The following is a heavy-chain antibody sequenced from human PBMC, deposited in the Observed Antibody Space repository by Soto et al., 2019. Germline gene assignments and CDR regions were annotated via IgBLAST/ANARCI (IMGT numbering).Heavy chain of an antibody. J-gene: IGHJ5*02. V-gene: IGHV4-59*08. D-gene: IGHD5-18*01. CDR2: IYYSGST. CDR1: GGSISSYY. CDR3: ARSGWDTAMVRDYNWFDP. Sequence: SETLSLTCTVSGGSISSYYWSWIRQPPGKGLEWIGYIYYSGSTNYNPSLKSRVTISVDTSKNQFSLKLSSVTAADTAVYYCARSGWDTAMVRDYNWFDPWGQGTLVTVSS.